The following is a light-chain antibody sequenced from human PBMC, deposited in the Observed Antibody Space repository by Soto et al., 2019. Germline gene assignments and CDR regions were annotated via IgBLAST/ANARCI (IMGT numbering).Light chain of an antibody. Sequence: QAVVTQPPSVSGAPGQKVTISCTRSSSNIGAAYDAHWYQHLPGTAPKLLIYGNNNRPSGVPDRFSGSKSSTSASLAITGLQAEDEADYYCQSYDSSLSGWVFGGGTQLTVL. CDR2: GNN. CDR3: QSYDSSLSGWV. CDR1: SSNIGAAYD. J-gene: IGLJ3*02. V-gene: IGLV1-40*01.